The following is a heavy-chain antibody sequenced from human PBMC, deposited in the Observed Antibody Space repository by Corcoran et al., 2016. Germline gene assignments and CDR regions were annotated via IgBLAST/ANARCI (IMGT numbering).Heavy chain of an antibody. Sequence: QVQLQQSGPGLVKPSQTLSLTCAICGDKVSSHSAAWNWIRQSPTRGLEWRGRTYYRSSWYNEYALSVKSRITINPDTSKNQISLQLNSVTPEDTAGYYSARDQRGSLDQWGQGTLVTVSS. CDR3: ARDQRGSLDQ. CDR2: TYYRSSWYN. J-gene: IGHJ4*02. CDR1: GDKVSSHSAA. V-gene: IGHV6-1*01.